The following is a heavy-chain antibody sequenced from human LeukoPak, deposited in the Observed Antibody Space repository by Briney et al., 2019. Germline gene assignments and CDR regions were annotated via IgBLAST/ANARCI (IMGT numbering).Heavy chain of an antibody. J-gene: IGHJ4*02. CDR2: INPSGGST. V-gene: IGHV1-46*01. D-gene: IGHD6-19*01. CDR1: GYTFTSYY. CDR3: ARGGGVAGTPYNPYDY. Sequence: GASVKVSCKASGYTFTSYYMHWVRQAPGQGLEWMGIINPSGGSTSYAQKFQGRVTMTRDTSTSTVYMELSSLRSEDTAVYYCARGGGVAGTPYNPYDYWGQGTLVTVSS.